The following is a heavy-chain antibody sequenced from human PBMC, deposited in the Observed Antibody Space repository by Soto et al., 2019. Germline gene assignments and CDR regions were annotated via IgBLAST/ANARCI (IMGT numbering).Heavy chain of an antibody. V-gene: IGHV4-31*03. CDR1: GGSISSSGYY. CDR3: ARVRENYFDS. Sequence: SETLSLTCTVSGGSISSSGYYWSWIRQHPGKGLEWIGYIYDSGSPYYHPSLESRVTVSVDTSKNQFSLKLSSLTAADTAVYYCARVRENYFDSWGQGILVTVSS. J-gene: IGHJ4*02. CDR2: IYDSGSP.